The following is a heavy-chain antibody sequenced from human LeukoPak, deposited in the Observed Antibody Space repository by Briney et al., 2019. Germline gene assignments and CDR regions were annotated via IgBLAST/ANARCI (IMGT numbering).Heavy chain of an antibody. D-gene: IGHD3-10*01. CDR3: ARGSHYYGSGSYLDY. CDR2: IYYSGST. J-gene: IGHJ4*02. V-gene: IGHV4-59*01. Sequence: PSETLSLTCTVSAAPITSYYWSWIRQPPGKGLEWIGYIYYSGSTNYNPSLKSRVAISVDTSKNQVSLRLSSVTAADTAVYYCARGSHYYGSGSYLDYWGQGTLVTVSS. CDR1: AAPITSYY.